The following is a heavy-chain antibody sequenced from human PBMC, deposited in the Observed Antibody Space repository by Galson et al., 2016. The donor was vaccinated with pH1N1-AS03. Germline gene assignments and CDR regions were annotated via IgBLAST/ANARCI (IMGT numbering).Heavy chain of an antibody. D-gene: IGHD1-7*01. CDR1: GFTFSSYG. CDR3: AQGRVNGIDATTRWFAP. CDR2: VRHDENNQ. Sequence: SLRLSCAASGFTFSSYGMHWVRQAPGKGLEWLTFVRHDENNQYYADSVKGRFTVSRDNSKNTLSLQMDSLRPEDTAIYYCAQGRVNGIDATTRWFAPWGQGVRVTVSS. J-gene: IGHJ5*02. V-gene: IGHV3-30*02.